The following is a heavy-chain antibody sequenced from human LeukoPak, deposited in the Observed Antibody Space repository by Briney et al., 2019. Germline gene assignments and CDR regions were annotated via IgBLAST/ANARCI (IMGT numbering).Heavy chain of an antibody. CDR2: ISSSGSTI. CDR3: VRDSRYSGYDYYYYYGMDV. CDR1: GFTFSDYY. D-gene: IGHD5-12*01. V-gene: IGHV3-11*01. Sequence: GGSLRLSCAASGFTFSDYYMSWIRQAPGKGLEWVSYISSSGSTIYYADSVKGRFTISRDNAKNSLYLQMNSLRAEDTAVYYCVRDSRYSGYDYYYYYGMDVWGQGTTVTVSS. J-gene: IGHJ6*02.